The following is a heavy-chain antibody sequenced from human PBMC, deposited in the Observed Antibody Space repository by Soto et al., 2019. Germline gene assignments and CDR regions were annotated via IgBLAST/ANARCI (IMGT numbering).Heavy chain of an antibody. J-gene: IGHJ5*02. CDR2: IYHSGST. CDR3: ARGLGANWFDP. V-gene: IGHV4-30-2*01. CDR1: GGSISSGGYS. Sequence: PSETLSLTCAVSGGSISSGGYSWSWIRQPPGKGLEWIGSIYHSGSTYYNPSLKSRVTISVDRSKNQFSLKVSSVTAADTAVYYCARGLGANWFDPWGQGTLVTV. D-gene: IGHD1-26*01.